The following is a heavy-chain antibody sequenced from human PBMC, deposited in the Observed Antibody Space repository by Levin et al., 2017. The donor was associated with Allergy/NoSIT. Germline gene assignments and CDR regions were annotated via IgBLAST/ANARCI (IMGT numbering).Heavy chain of an antibody. CDR2: ISNNGGST. J-gene: IGHJ4*02. D-gene: IGHD2-2*01. CDR3: ARAYCSSTSCCYDS. CDR1: GFTFSSYA. V-gene: IGHV3-64*01. Sequence: SCAASGFTFSSYAMHWVRQAPGKGLEYVSAISNNGGSTYYANSVKGRFTISRDNSKNTLYLQMGSLRAEDMAVYYCARAYCSSTSCCYDSWGQGTLVTVSS.